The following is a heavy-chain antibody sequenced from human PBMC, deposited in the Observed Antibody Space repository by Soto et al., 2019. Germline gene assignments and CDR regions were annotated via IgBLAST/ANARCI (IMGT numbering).Heavy chain of an antibody. J-gene: IGHJ4*02. Sequence: QITLEETGPTLVKPTQTLTLTCTFSGFSLTTGRVCVGWIRQPPGKALEWLAVIHWNDDNHYSTSLKSRLTITKDTAKNQVVLTLTNMDPVDTATYYCTHRLVGSGQGYWGQGTLVTVSS. V-gene: IGHV2-5*01. CDR2: IHWNDDN. CDR3: THRLVGSGQGY. CDR1: GFSLTTGRVC. D-gene: IGHD2-15*01.